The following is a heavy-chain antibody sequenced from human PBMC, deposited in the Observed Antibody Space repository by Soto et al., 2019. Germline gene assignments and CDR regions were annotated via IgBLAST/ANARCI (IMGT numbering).Heavy chain of an antibody. J-gene: IGHJ4*02. CDR3: ARTTAVPNTLRSRYYFDY. CDR1: GASVSDKTFY. V-gene: IGHV4-61*01. Sequence: QVQLQESGPGLLKPSETLSLTCSVSGASVSDKTFYWSWLRQSPGKGLEWIGYIYYSGTTNYNPYLKVRLTISVDTAKIQSSLRLNSVTAADTALYYCARTTAVPNTLRSRYYFDYWGQGMLVTVSS. D-gene: IGHD4-17*01. CDR2: IYYSGTT.